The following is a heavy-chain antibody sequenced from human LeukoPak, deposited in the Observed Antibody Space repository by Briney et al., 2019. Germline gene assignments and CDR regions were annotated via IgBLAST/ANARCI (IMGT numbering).Heavy chain of an antibody. D-gene: IGHD6-13*01. CDR1: GGPFSGYY. Sequence: SETLSLTCAVYGGPFSGYYWSWIRQPPGKGLEWIGEINHSGSTNYNPSLKSRVTISVDTSKNQFSLKLSSVTAADTAVYYCARGSRNYFDYWGQEPWSPSPQ. V-gene: IGHV4-34*01. CDR3: ARGSRNYFDY. J-gene: IGHJ4*01. CDR2: INHSGST.